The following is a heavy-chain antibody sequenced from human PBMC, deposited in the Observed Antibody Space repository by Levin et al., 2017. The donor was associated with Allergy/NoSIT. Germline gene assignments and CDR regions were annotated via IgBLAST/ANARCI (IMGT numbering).Heavy chain of an antibody. CDR1: GFTFSSYG. Sequence: PGGSLRLSCAASGFTFSSYGMHWVRQAPGKGLEWVAVISYDGSNKYYADSVKGRFTISRDNSKNTLYLQMNSLRAEDTAVYYCAKDEAGVAVAGRMSSGTYYYYGMDVWGQGTTVTVSS. CDR3: AKDEAGVAVAGRMSSGTYYYYGMDV. V-gene: IGHV3-30*18. CDR2: ISYDGSNK. J-gene: IGHJ6*02. D-gene: IGHD6-19*01.